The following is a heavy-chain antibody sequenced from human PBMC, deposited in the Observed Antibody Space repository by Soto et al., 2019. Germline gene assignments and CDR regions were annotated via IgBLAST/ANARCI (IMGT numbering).Heavy chain of an antibody. CDR3: ARDAGGYYGMDV. Sequence: GGSLSLSCAASGFPFSSYIMNWVRQAPGKGLEWVSYISSSSSTIYYADSVKGRFTISRDNAKNSLYLQMNSLRDEDTAVYYCARDAGGYYGMDVWGQGTTVTVSS. CDR2: ISSSSSTI. V-gene: IGHV3-48*02. J-gene: IGHJ6*02. CDR1: GFPFSSYI.